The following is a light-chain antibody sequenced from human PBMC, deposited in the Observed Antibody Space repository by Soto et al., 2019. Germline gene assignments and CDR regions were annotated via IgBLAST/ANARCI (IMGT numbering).Light chain of an antibody. J-gene: IGKJ2*01. CDR2: GAS. CDR1: QSVSSSY. CDR3: QQSGSSPPYN. Sequence: EIVLTQSPGTLSLSPGERATLSCRASQSVSSSYLAWYQQKPGKAPRLLIYGASSRATGIPDRFSGSGSGTAFTLTISRLEPEDFAVYYCQQSGSSPPYNFGQGTKLEIK. V-gene: IGKV3-20*01.